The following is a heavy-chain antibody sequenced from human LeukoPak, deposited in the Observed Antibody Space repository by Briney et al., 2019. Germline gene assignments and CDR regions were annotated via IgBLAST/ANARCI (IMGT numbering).Heavy chain of an antibody. J-gene: IGHJ6*02. CDR1: GYTFTSYG. D-gene: IGHD1-26*01. Sequence: ASVKVSCKASGYTFTSYGISWVRQAPGQGLEWMGWISAYNGNTNYAQKLQGRVTMTTDTSTGTAYMELRSLRSDDTAVYYCARDSGSYYYYYYGMDVWGQGTTVTVSS. CDR3: ARDSGSYYYYYYGMDV. CDR2: ISAYNGNT. V-gene: IGHV1-18*01.